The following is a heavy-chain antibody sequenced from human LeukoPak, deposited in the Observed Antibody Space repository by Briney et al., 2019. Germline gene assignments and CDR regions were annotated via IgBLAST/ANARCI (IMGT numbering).Heavy chain of an antibody. CDR2: IKQDGNEK. D-gene: IGHD3-22*01. CDR1: GFTFSSYW. CDR3: ARVRYYYDSSGYYP. J-gene: IGHJ5*02. Sequence: PGGSLRLSCAASGFTFSSYWMSWVRQAPGKGLEWVASIKQDGNEKYYVDSVKGRFTISRDNAKNSLYLQMNSLRAEDTAVYYCARVRYYYDSSGYYPWGQGTLVTVSS. V-gene: IGHV3-7*04.